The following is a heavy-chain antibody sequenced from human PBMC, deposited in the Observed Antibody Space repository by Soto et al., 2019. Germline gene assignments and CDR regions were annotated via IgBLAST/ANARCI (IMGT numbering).Heavy chain of an antibody. D-gene: IGHD2-15*01. CDR2: ISSSGSTS. Sequence: GGPLRLSCAASGFPFGSYEMNWVRQAPGKGLEWVSYISSSGSTSYYADSVKGRFTISRDNAKNSLYLEMNSLRAEDMAVYYCAVTMIMVVGFDYWGQGTRVTVSS. J-gene: IGHJ4*02. V-gene: IGHV3-48*03. CDR1: GFPFGSYE. CDR3: AVTMIMVVGFDY.